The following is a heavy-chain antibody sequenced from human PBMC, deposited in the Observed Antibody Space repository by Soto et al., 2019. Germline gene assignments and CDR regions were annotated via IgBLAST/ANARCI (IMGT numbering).Heavy chain of an antibody. CDR1: GFTFSNAW. V-gene: IGHV3-15*07. D-gene: IGHD3-22*01. Sequence: GGSLRLSCAASGFTFSNAWMNWVRQAPGKGLEWVGRIKSKTDGGTTDYAAPVKGRFTISRDDSKNTLYLQMNSLKTEDTAVYYCTQDSSGIISSHNDAFDIWGQGTMVTVSS. J-gene: IGHJ3*02. CDR3: TQDSSGIISSHNDAFDI. CDR2: IKSKTDGGTT.